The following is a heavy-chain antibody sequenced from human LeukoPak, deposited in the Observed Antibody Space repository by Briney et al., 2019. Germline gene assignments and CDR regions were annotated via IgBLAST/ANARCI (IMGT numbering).Heavy chain of an antibody. J-gene: IGHJ6*03. V-gene: IGHV4-59*11. CDR3: ASGSGYDFWSGYNYYYYMDV. CDR2: IYYSGST. Sequence: PSETLSLTCTVSGGSISSHYWSWIRQPPGKGLEWTGYIYYSGSTNYNPSLKSRVTISVDTSKNQFSLKLSSVTAADTAVYYCASGSGYDFWSGYNYYYYMDVWGKGTTVTVSS. D-gene: IGHD3-3*01. CDR1: GGSISSHY.